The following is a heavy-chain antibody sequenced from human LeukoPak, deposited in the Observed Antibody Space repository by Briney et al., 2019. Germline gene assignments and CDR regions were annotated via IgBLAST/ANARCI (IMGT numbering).Heavy chain of an antibody. J-gene: IGHJ4*02. CDR2: ISWNSGNI. CDR3: AKGSYFGSPFGY. Sequence: GGSLRLSXAASGFNFDDHAMHWVRQAPGKGLEWVSGISWNSGNIGYADSVKGRFTISRDNAKNSLYLQMNSLRAEDMALYYCAKGSYFGSPFGYWGQGTLVTVSS. CDR1: GFNFDDHA. V-gene: IGHV3-9*03. D-gene: IGHD3-10*01.